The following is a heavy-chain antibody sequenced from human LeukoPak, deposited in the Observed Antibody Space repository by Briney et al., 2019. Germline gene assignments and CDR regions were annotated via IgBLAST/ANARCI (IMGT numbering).Heavy chain of an antibody. CDR3: ARHPEVAGSAFDI. CDR1: GYSFTSYW. CDR2: IYPGDSDT. V-gene: IGHV5-51*01. Sequence: GESLKISCKGSGYSFTSYWIGWVRQMPGKDLEWMGIIYPGDSDTRYSPSFQGQVTISADKSISTAYLQWSSLKASDTAMYYCARHPEVAGSAFDIWGQGTMVTVSS. D-gene: IGHD5-12*01. J-gene: IGHJ3*02.